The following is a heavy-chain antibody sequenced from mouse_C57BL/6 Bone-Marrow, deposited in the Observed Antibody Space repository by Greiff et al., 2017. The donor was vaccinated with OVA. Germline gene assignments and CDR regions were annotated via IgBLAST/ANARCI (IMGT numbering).Heavy chain of an antibody. V-gene: IGHV1-22*01. CDR2: INPNNGGT. CDR1: GYTFTDYN. J-gene: IGHJ3*01. Sequence: VQLQQSGPELVKPGASVKMSCKASGYTFTDYNMHWVKQSHGKSLEWIGYINPNNGGTSYNQKFKGKATLTVNKSSSTAYMELRSLTSEDSAVYYCARESLYYYGSSWDWFAYWGQGTLVTVSA. CDR3: ARESLYYYGSSWDWFAY. D-gene: IGHD1-1*01.